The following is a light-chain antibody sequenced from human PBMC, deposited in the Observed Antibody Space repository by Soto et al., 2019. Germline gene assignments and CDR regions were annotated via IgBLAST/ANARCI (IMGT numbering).Light chain of an antibody. V-gene: IGKV1-27*01. CDR3: QNYDSAPWT. CDR2: AAS. CDR1: RDITDY. J-gene: IGKJ1*01. Sequence: DLQMTQSPSSLSASVGDRVTITCRASRDITDYLAWYQQKPGQVPKLLIYAASTLQSGVPSRFTASGSGTDFTLTITGLRPEDFATYYCQNYDSAPWTFGQGTKVEF.